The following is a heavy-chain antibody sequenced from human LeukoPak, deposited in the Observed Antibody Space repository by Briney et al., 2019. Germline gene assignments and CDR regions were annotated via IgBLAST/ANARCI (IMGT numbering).Heavy chain of an antibody. J-gene: IGHJ4*02. CDR2: ISSSGSTI. Sequence: PGGSLRLSCAASGFTLSSYEMNWVRQAPGKGLEWVSYISSSGSTIYYADSVKGRFTISRDNAKNSLYLQMNSLRAEDTALYYCAKAVRGVIMAYYFDYWGQGTLVTVSS. CDR1: GFTLSSYE. D-gene: IGHD3-10*01. CDR3: AKAVRGVIMAYYFDY. V-gene: IGHV3-48*03.